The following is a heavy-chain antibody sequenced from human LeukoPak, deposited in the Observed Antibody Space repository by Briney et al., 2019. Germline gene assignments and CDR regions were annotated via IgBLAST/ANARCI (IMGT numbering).Heavy chain of an antibody. Sequence: SETLSLTCTVYGVSINSYYWNWIRQPPGKGLEWIGHISYSGNTNYNPSLKSRVTISVDTSKSQFSLRLTSVSAADTAVYYCARAGAQGLTMIRGAFDYWGQGTLVTVSS. J-gene: IGHJ4*02. V-gene: IGHV4-59*01. CDR1: GVSINSYY. CDR2: ISYSGNT. CDR3: ARAGAQGLTMIRGAFDY. D-gene: IGHD3-10*01.